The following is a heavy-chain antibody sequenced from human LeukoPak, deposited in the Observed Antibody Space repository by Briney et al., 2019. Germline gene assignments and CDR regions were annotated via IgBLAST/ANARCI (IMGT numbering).Heavy chain of an antibody. CDR1: GGSFSGYY. CDR2: IFHSGNS. J-gene: IGHJ4*02. Sequence: PSETLSLTCAVYGGSFSGYYWGWIRQPPGKGLQWIGSIFHSGNSYYNPSLKSRVTISVDTSKNQFSLKVNSVTAADTAVYYCARQLSSMVRGVIRYFDYWGQGTLVTVSS. V-gene: IGHV4-34*12. CDR3: ARQLSSMVRGVIRYFDY. D-gene: IGHD3-10*01.